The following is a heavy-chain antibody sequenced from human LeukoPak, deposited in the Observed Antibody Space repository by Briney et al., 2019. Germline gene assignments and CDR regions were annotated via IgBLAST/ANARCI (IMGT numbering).Heavy chain of an antibody. Sequence: SETLSLTCTVSGGSISSYYWSWIRQPPGKGLEWIGYIYYSGGTNYNPSLKSRVTISVDTSKNQFSLKLSSVTAADTAVYYCARRGGSGWYYFDYWGQGTLVTVSS. V-gene: IGHV4-59*08. CDR1: GGSISSYY. J-gene: IGHJ4*02. CDR3: ARRGGSGWYYFDY. CDR2: IYYSGGT. D-gene: IGHD6-19*01.